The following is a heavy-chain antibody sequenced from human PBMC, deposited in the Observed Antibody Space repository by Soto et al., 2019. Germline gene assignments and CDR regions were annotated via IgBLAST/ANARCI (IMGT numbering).Heavy chain of an antibody. CDR3: ARTLTMIRAFDI. CDR1: GFTFSSYA. CDR2: ISYDGSNK. Sequence: GGSLRLSCAASGFTFSSYAMHWVRQAPGKGLEWVAVISYDGSNKYYADSVKGRFTISRDNSKNTLYLQMNSLRAEDTAVYYCARTLTMIRAFDIWGQGTMVTVSS. J-gene: IGHJ3*02. V-gene: IGHV3-30-3*01. D-gene: IGHD3-22*01.